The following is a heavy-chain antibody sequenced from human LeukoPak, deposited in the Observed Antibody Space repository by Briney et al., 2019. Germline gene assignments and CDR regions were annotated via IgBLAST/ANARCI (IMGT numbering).Heavy chain of an antibody. J-gene: IGHJ4*02. CDR1: GYSFTSYW. D-gene: IGHD3-22*01. CDR3: ARRHYYDSSGYYFDY. CDR2: IYPGDSDT. V-gene: IGHV5-51*01. Sequence: GESLKSSCKGSGYSFTSYWIGWVRQLPGKGLEWMGIIYPGDSDTRYSPSFQGQVTISADKSISTAYLQWSSLKASDTAMYYCARRHYYDSSGYYFDYWGQGTLVTVSS.